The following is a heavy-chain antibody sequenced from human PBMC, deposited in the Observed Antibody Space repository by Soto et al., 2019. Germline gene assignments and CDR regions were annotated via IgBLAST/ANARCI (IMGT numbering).Heavy chain of an antibody. D-gene: IGHD6-13*01. CDR3: ASLYGIAAAGNYYYYYGMDV. CDR1: GGSISSSSYY. V-gene: IGHV4-39*01. J-gene: IGHJ6*02. Sequence: PSETLSVTCTVSGGSISSSSYYWGWLRQPPGKGLEWIGSIYYSGSTYYNPSLKSRVTISVDTSKNQFSLKLSSVTAADTAVYYCASLYGIAAAGNYYYYYGMDVWGQGTTVT. CDR2: IYYSGST.